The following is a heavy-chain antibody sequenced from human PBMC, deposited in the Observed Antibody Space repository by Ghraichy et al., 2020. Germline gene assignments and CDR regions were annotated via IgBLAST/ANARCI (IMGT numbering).Heavy chain of an antibody. V-gene: IGHV3-23*01. CDR1: GFTFSSYA. CDR3: ANLDSSGWYYFDY. J-gene: IGHJ4*02. D-gene: IGHD6-19*01. Sequence: LSLTCAASGFTFSSYAMSWVRQAPGKGLEWVSAISGSGGSTYYADSVKGRFTISRDNSKNTLYLQMNSLRAEDTAVYYCANLDSSGWYYFDYWGQGTLVTVSS. CDR2: ISGSGGST.